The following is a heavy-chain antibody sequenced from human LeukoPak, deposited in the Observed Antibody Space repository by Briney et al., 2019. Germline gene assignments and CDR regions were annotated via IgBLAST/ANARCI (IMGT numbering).Heavy chain of an antibody. CDR3: AYPGDGYNPFDY. J-gene: IGHJ4*02. CDR1: GFTFSSYG. CDR2: ISGSGGST. D-gene: IGHD5-24*01. V-gene: IGHV3-23*01. Sequence: GGSLRLSCAASGFTFSSYGMHWVRQAPGKGLEWVSAISGSGGSTYYADSVKGRFTISRDNSKNTLYLQMNSLRAEDTAVYYCAYPGDGYNPFDYWGQGTLVTVSS.